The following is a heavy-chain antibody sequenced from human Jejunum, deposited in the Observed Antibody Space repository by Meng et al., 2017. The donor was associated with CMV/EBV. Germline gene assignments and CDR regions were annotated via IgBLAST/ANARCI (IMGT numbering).Heavy chain of an antibody. D-gene: IGHD2-21*02. CDR3: ARGPYSIPDSYQYLHH. CDR1: GGSISSNNHY. CDR2: IYYSGIT. J-gene: IGHJ1*01. V-gene: IGHV4-39*07. Sequence: QLQLQESGPGLVKSSXXLSLPXPVSGGSISSNNHYWGWIRQPPGKGLEWIGSIYYSGITYYNPSLKSRVTISVDTSKNQFSLNLSSVTAADTAVYFCARGPYSIPDSYQYLHHWGQGTLVTVSS.